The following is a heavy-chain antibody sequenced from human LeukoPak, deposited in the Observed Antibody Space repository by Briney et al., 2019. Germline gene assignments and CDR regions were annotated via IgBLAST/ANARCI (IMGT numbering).Heavy chain of an antibody. CDR2: ISSSSSYI. CDR1: GFTFSTYT. D-gene: IGHD2-15*01. CDR3: AKGVVAATTTPFDY. Sequence: GGSLRLSCAVSGFTFSTYTMNWVRQAPGKGLEWVASISSSSSYIYYADSVRGRFTISRDNAKNTLYLQMNSLRAEDTAVYYCAKGVVAATTTPFDYWGQGTLVTVSS. V-gene: IGHV3-21*04. J-gene: IGHJ4*02.